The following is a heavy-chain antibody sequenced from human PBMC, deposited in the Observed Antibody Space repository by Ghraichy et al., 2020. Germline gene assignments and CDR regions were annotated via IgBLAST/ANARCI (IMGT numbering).Heavy chain of an antibody. Sequence: ASVKVSCKASGYTFSGYYIHWVRQAPGQGLEWMGWINPKSGATNFAQKFQGRVTMTRDTSIRTAYMELRRLRFDDTAVYYCARHRVTPTYYYDSSASDSRGQGTLVTV. CDR1: GYTFSGYY. V-gene: IGHV1-2*02. CDR2: INPKSGAT. J-gene: IGHJ4*02. D-gene: IGHD3-22*01. CDR3: ARHRVTPTYYYDSSASDS.